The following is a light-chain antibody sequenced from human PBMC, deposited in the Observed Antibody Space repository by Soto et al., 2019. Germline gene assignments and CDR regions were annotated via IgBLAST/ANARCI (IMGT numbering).Light chain of an antibody. CDR3: QRYKSAST. CDR2: AAS. CDR1: QDISNY. J-gene: IGKJ5*01. V-gene: IGKV1-27*01. Sequence: DIQMTQSPSSLSASVGDSVTITCRASQDISNYFAWYQQRPGKVPQLLIYAASTLQSGFPSRFSGSGYGTDFTLTISSLQLEYAAIYYCQRYKSASTFGQGTRLEI.